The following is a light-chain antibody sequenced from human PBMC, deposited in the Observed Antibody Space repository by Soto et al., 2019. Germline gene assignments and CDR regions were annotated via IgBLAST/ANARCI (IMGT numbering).Light chain of an antibody. Sequence: DLPMTQSPSTLSASVGDRVTITCRASQSISSWLAWYQKKPGKAPKLLIYKASSLESGVPSRFSGSGSGTELTITISSLQPDDFATYYCQQYNSYPWTFGQGTKVDIK. CDR1: QSISSW. V-gene: IGKV1-5*03. CDR2: KAS. J-gene: IGKJ1*01. CDR3: QQYNSYPWT.